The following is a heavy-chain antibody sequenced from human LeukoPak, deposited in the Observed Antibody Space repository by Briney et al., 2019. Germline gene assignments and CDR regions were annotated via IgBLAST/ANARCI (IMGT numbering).Heavy chain of an antibody. V-gene: IGHV3-23*01. D-gene: IGHD2-15*01. CDR3: AKQLGYCSDGSCYFPY. Sequence: GGSLRLSCAASGFTFSSYTMNWVRQAPGKGLEWVSAISNNGGYTYYADSVQGRFTISRDNSKSTLCLQMNSLRAEDTAVYYCAKQLGYCSDGSCYFPYWGQGTLVTVSS. J-gene: IGHJ4*02. CDR1: GFTFSSYT. CDR2: ISNNGGYT.